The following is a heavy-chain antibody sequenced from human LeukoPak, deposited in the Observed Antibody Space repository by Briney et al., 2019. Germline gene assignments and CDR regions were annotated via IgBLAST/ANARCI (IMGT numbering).Heavy chain of an antibody. CDR1: GYTFTSYG. CDR3: ARDWYCSSTSCYFLDY. D-gene: IGHD2-2*01. CDR2: ISAYNGNT. V-gene: IGHV1-18*04. J-gene: IGHJ4*02. Sequence: EASVKVSCKASGYTFTSYGISWVRQAPGQGLEWMGWISAYNGNTNYAQKLQGRVTMTTDTSTSTAYMELRSLRSDDTAVYYCARDWYCSSTSCYFLDYWGQGTLVTVSS.